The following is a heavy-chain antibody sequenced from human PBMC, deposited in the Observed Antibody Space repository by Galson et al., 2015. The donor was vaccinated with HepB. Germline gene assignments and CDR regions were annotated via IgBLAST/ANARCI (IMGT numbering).Heavy chain of an antibody. D-gene: IGHD6-19*01. J-gene: IGHJ6*03. CDR3: ARQWLVLQGNYYYYYYMDV. Sequence: QSGAEVNKPGESLRISCTGSGYSFISYWISWVRQMPGKGLEWVGRIDPSDSYTNYSPSFQGHVTIPADKSTSTAYLQWSSLKASDTAMYYCARQWLVLQGNYYYYYYMDVWGKGTTFTVSS. CDR1: GYSFISYW. V-gene: IGHV5-10-1*01. CDR2: IDPSDSYT.